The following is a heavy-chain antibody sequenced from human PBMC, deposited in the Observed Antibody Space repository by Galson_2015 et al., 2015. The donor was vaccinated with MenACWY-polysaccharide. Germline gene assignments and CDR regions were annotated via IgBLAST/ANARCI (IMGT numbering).Heavy chain of an antibody. CDR3: AKVGPRSSWTMGLDY. Sequence: SLRLSCAASGFSFSAYGMSWVRQAPGRGLEWVSGSGSGGGLYYADSVKGRFTVSRDNSKNTLYLQMNNLIPEDTAVYYCAKVGPRSSWTMGLDYWGQGTLITVSS. V-gene: IGHV3-23*01. CDR2: SGSGGGL. CDR1: GFSFSAYG. J-gene: IGHJ4*02. D-gene: IGHD6-13*01.